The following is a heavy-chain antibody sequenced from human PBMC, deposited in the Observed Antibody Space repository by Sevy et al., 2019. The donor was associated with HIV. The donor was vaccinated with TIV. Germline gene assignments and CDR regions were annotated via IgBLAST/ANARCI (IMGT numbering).Heavy chain of an antibody. CDR1: GFTFSSYG. J-gene: IGHJ4*02. CDR3: AKDPLTRYYFDY. CDR2: IRYDGSNK. V-gene: IGHV3-30*02. Sequence: GGSRRLSCAASGFTFSSYGMHWVRQAPGKGLEWVAFIRYDGSNKYYADSVKGRFTISRDNSKNTLYLQMNSLRAEDTAVYYCAKDPLTRYYFDYWGQGTLVTVSS.